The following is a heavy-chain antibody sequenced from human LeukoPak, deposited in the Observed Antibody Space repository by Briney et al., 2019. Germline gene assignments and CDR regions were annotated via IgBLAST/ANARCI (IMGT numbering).Heavy chain of an antibody. CDR2: IYHSGTT. CDR3: AKSNGYGLVDT. D-gene: IGHD3-10*01. J-gene: IGHJ3*01. V-gene: IGHV4-4*02. Sequence: SETLSLTCAVSGGSISSSNWWSWVRQSPGKGLEWIGEIYHSGTTNYNPSLKSRVTISVDKSKNQLSLKLSSVTAADTAVYYCAKSNGYGLVDTWGQGTMVTVSS. CDR1: GGSISSSNW.